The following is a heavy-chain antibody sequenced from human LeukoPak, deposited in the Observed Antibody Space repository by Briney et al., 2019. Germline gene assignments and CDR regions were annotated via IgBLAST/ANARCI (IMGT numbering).Heavy chain of an antibody. Sequence: GGSLRLSCVASGFTFSSYEMNWVRQAPGKGLEWVSYISSSGSTIYYADSVKGRFTISRDNAKNSLYLQMNSLRAEDTAVYYCARDPTSSGSPGYFQHWGQGTLVTVSS. CDR3: ARDPTSSGSPGYFQH. J-gene: IGHJ1*01. CDR1: GFTFSSYE. V-gene: IGHV3-48*03. CDR2: ISSSGSTI. D-gene: IGHD3-10*01.